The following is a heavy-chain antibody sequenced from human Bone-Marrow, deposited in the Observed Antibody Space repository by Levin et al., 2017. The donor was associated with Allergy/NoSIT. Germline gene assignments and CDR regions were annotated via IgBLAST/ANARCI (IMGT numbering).Heavy chain of an antibody. J-gene: IGHJ6*02. Sequence: ASVKVSCKASGGTFSSYGISWVRQAPGQGLEWMGRTILLLGIANYALKFQGRVTITADKSTATAYMELSSLRSEDTAVYYCATVEAELDYGMDVWGQGTTVTVSS. D-gene: IGHD3-10*01. CDR3: ATVEAELDYGMDV. V-gene: IGHV1-69*04. CDR1: GGTFSSYG. CDR2: TILLLGIA.